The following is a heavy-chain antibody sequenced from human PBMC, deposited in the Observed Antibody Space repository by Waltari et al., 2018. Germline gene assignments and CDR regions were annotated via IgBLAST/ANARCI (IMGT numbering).Heavy chain of an antibody. Sequence: QVQLVQSGAEVKKPGASVKVSCKASGYTFTSYAMHWVRPAPGQRLEWMGWSNAGNGNTKYSQEFQGRVTITRDTSASTAYMELSSLRSEDMAVYYCAREGRDSGSRGYFDYWGQGTLVTVSS. CDR2: SNAGNGNT. CDR1: GYTFTSYA. D-gene: IGHD1-26*01. CDR3: AREGRDSGSRGYFDY. J-gene: IGHJ4*02. V-gene: IGHV1-3*02.